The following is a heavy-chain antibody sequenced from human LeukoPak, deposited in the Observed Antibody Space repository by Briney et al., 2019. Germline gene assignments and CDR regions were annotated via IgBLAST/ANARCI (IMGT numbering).Heavy chain of an antibody. J-gene: IGHJ4*02. Sequence: GGSLRLSCAASGFTFSSYFMSWVRQAPGKGLEWVSGISGSGGKTYYTDSVKGRFTISRDNSKNTQYLQMNSLRAEDTAVYYCARLNVDTAMVLDYWGQGTLVTVSS. CDR3: ARLNVDTAMVLDY. CDR1: GFTFSSYF. D-gene: IGHD5-18*01. CDR2: ISGSGGKT. V-gene: IGHV3-23*01.